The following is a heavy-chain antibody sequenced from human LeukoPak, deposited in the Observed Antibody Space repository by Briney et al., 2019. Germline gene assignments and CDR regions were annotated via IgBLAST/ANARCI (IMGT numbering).Heavy chain of an antibody. Sequence: PGTSLRLSCAASGFSFDDYVMHWVRQAPGKGLEWVSGISWNSGSIGYADSVKGRFTISRGNAKNSLYLQMNSLRAEDTALYYCAKVYYDFWSGYDYWGQGTLVTVSS. CDR3: AKVYYDFWSGYDY. CDR1: GFSFDDYV. CDR2: ISWNSGSI. V-gene: IGHV3-9*01. D-gene: IGHD3-3*01. J-gene: IGHJ4*02.